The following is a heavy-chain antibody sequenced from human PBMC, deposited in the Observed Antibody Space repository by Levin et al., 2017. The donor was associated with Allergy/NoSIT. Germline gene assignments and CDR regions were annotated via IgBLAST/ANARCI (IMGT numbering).Heavy chain of an antibody. J-gene: IGHJ4*02. CDR3: SRGPYDTSAYSLDY. V-gene: IGHV4-4*07. Sequence: SQTLSLSCTVSGGSISSYYWSWIRQPAGKGLEWIGRIYTDGSTTYNPSLKSRVTMSVDTSKNQFSLRLSSVIAADTAVYYCSRGPYDTSAYSLDYWGQGTLVTVSS. CDR2: IYTDGST. CDR1: GGSISSYY. D-gene: IGHD3-22*01.